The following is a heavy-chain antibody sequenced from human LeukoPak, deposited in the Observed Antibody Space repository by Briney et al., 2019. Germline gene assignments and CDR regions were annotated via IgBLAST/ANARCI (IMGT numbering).Heavy chain of an antibody. CDR3: ARVDGIAGRGAFDI. CDR2: IYHSGST. J-gene: IGHJ3*02. V-gene: IGHV4-30-2*01. Sequence: SETLSLTCAVSGGSISSGGYSWSWIRQPPGKGLEWIGYIYHSGSTYYNPSLKSRVTISVDRSKIQFSLKLSSVTAADTAVYYCARVDGIAGRGAFDIWGQGTMVTVSS. D-gene: IGHD6-13*01. CDR1: GGSISSGGYS.